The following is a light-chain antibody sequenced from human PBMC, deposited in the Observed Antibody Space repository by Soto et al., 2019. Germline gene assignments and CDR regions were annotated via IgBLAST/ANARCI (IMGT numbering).Light chain of an antibody. Sequence: QSVLTQPASVSGSPGQSITISCTGTSSDVGGYNYVSWYQQHPGKAPKLMIYDVSNRPSGVSNRFSGSKSGNTASLTISGLQAEDEADYYCSSYTSSSTPNVVFGAGTKVTVL. CDR3: SSYTSSSTPNVV. J-gene: IGLJ2*01. CDR2: DVS. V-gene: IGLV2-14*01. CDR1: SSDVGGYNY.